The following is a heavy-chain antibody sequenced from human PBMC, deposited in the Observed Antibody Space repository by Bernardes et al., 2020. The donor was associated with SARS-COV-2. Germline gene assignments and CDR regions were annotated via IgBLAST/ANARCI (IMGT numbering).Heavy chain of an antibody. V-gene: IGHV5-51*01. J-gene: IGHJ5*02. CDR2: IYPGDPET. Sequence: GESLKISCKASGYTFTNYWVAWVRQKPGEGLEWMGIIYPGDPETRYSPSFQGQVTISADASIATAYLQWNTLQASDTAIYFCARLLRLCSSVSCWGRFDPWGQGTLVTVSS. CDR3: ARLLRLCSSVSCWGRFDP. D-gene: IGHD2-15*01. CDR1: GYTFTNYW.